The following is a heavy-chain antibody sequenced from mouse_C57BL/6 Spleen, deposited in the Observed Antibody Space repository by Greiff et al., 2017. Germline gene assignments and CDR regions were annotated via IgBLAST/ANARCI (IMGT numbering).Heavy chain of an antibody. CDR3: AIDAMDY. J-gene: IGHJ4*01. Sequence: QVQLKQPGAELVKPGASVKLSCKASGYTFTSYWMQWVKQRPGQGLEWIGEIDPSDSYTNYNQKFKGKATLTVDTSSSTAYMQLSSLTSEDSAVYYCAIDAMDYWGQGTSVTVSS. V-gene: IGHV1-50*01. CDR2: IDPSDSYT. CDR1: GYTFTSYW.